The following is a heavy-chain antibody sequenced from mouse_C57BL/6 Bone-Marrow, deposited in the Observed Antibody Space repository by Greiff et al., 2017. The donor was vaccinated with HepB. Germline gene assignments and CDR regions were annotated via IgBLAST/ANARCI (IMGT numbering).Heavy chain of an antibody. Sequence: VQLQQSGAELARPGASVKMSCKASGYTFTSYTMHWVKQRPGQGLEWIGYINPSSGYTKYNQKFKDKATLTADKSSSTAYMQLSSLTSEDSAVYYCAREQDCPDGYYDAMDYWGQGTSVTVSS. CDR2: INPSSGYT. D-gene: IGHD2-3*01. CDR1: GYTFTSYT. V-gene: IGHV1-4*01. CDR3: AREQDCPDGYYDAMDY. J-gene: IGHJ4*01.